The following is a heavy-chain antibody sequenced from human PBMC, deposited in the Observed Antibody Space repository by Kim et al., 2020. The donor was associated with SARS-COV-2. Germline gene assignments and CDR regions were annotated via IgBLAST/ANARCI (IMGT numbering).Heavy chain of an antibody. CDR1: GGSISSGGYY. D-gene: IGHD2-15*01. Sequence: SETLSLTRTVSGGSISSGGYYWSWIRQHPGKGLEWIGYIYYSGSTYYNPSLKSRVTISVDTSKNQFSLKLSSVTAADTAVYYCARESVVVVAADPYYYGMDVWGQGTTVTVSS. V-gene: IGHV4-31*03. CDR3: ARESVVVVAADPYYYGMDV. J-gene: IGHJ6*02. CDR2: IYYSGST.